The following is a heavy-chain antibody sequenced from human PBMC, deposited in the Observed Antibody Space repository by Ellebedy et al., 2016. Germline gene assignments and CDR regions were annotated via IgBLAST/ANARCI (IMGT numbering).Heavy chain of an antibody. D-gene: IGHD3-10*01. V-gene: IGHV3-7*01. CDR2: IKQDGSEK. J-gene: IGHJ4*02. CDR1: GFTFSSYW. Sequence: GGSLRLXXAASGFTFSSYWMSWVRQAPGKGLEWVANIKQDGSEKYYVDSVKGRFTISRDNAKNSLYLQMNSLRAEDTAVYYCARDLGSGSYYPLFYWGQGTLVTVSS. CDR3: ARDLGSGSYYPLFY.